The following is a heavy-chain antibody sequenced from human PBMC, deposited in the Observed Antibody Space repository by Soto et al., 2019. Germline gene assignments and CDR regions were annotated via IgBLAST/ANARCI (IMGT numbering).Heavy chain of an antibody. V-gene: IGHV3-23*01. Sequence: GGSLRLSCAASGFTFSSYAMSWVRQAPGKGLEWVSAISGSGGSTYYADSVKGRFTISRDNSKNTLYLQMSSLRAEDTAIYYCAKVMVKNWFDPWGQGALVTVSS. D-gene: IGHD5-18*01. J-gene: IGHJ5*02. CDR2: ISGSGGST. CDR1: GFTFSSYA. CDR3: AKVMVKNWFDP.